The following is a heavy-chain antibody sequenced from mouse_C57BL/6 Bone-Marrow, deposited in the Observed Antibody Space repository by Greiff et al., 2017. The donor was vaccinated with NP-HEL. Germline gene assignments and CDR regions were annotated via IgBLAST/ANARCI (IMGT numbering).Heavy chain of an antibody. CDR3: AREGNYQYYYAMDY. Sequence: QVQLQQSGAELARPGASVKLSCKASGYTFTSYGISWVKQRTRQGLEWIGEIYPRSGNTYYNEKFKGKATLTADKSSSTAYMELRSLTSEDSAVYFCAREGNYQYYYAMDYWGQGTSVTVSS. CDR1: GYTFTSYG. V-gene: IGHV1-81*01. D-gene: IGHD2-1*01. J-gene: IGHJ4*01. CDR2: IYPRSGNT.